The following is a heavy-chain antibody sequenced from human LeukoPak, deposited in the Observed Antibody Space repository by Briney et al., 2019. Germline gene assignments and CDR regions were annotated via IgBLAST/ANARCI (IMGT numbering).Heavy chain of an antibody. CDR3: AKGAVVPAAIDY. J-gene: IGHJ4*02. V-gene: IGHV3-23*01. Sequence: HPGGSLRLSCTASGFTFINYAMSWVRQAPGKGLEWVSATSNSGGTTYYADAVKGRFTISRDNAKNSLYLQMNSLRAEDTALYYCAKGAVVPAAIDYWGQGTLVTVSS. CDR2: TSNSGGTT. D-gene: IGHD2-2*02. CDR1: GFTFINYA.